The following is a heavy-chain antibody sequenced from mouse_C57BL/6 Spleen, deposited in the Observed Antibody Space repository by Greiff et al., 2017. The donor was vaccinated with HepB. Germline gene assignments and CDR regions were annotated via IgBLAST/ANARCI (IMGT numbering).Heavy chain of an antibody. CDR1: GYTFTDYY. D-gene: IGHD3-2*02. CDR3: AREELRLRGFDY. Sequence: VKLQQSGAELVRPGASVKLSCKASGYTFTDYYINWVKQRPGQGLEWIARIYPGSGNTYYNEKFKGKATLTAEKSSSTAYMQLSSLTSEDSAVYFCAREELRLRGFDYWGQGTTLTVSS. J-gene: IGHJ2*01. V-gene: IGHV1-76*01. CDR2: IYPGSGNT.